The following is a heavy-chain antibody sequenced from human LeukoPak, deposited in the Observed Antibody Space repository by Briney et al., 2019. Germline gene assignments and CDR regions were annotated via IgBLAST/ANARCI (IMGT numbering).Heavy chain of an antibody. CDR2: IDVSGDRT. V-gene: IGHV3-23*01. J-gene: IGHJ3*01. CDR3: AKDVSNFIGASDA. Sequence: GGSLRLSCAASRFAFSSDAMTWVRQTPGKGLEWVSTIDVSGDRTNYADSVKGRFTISRDNSKSTLYLQVNSLRVEDTAIYYCAKDVSNFIGASDAWGQGTMVTVSS. D-gene: IGHD5-24*01. CDR1: RFAFSSDA.